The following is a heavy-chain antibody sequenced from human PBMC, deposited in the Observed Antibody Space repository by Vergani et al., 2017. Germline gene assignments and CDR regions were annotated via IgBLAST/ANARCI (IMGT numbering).Heavy chain of an antibody. V-gene: IGHV4-59*01. J-gene: IGHJ4*02. CDR3: ARGGSSSWYCDY. Sequence: QVQLQESGPGLVKPSETLSLTCTVSGGYISSYYWSWIRQPPGKGLEWIGYIYYSGSTNYNPSLKSRVTISVDTSKNQFSLKLSSVTAADTAVYYCARGGSSSWYCDYWGQGTLVTVSS. CDR2: IYYSGST. CDR1: GGYISSYY. D-gene: IGHD6-13*01.